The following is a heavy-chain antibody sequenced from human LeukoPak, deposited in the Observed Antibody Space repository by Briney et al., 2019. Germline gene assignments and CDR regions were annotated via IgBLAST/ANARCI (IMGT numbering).Heavy chain of an antibody. D-gene: IGHD5-24*01. CDR3: ARDGFLGMATIFDY. CDR1: GFTFSSYA. V-gene: IGHV3-23*01. Sequence: AGGSLRLSCAASGFTFSSYAMSWVRQAPGKGLEWVSAISGSGGSTYYADSVKGRFTISRDNAKNSLYLQMNSLRAEDTAVYYCARDGFLGMATIFDYWGQGTLVTVSS. CDR2: ISGSGGST. J-gene: IGHJ4*02.